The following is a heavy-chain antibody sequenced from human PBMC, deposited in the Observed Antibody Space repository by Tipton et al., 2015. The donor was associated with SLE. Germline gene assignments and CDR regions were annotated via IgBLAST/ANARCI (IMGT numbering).Heavy chain of an antibody. V-gene: IGHV4-34*01. D-gene: IGHD6-13*01. CDR2: INHSGST. Sequence: TLSLTCAVYGGSFSDYYWSWIRQPPGKGLEWIGEINHSGSTNYNPSLKSRVTISVDTSKNHFSLKLSSVTAADTAVYYCASTVIAAAGTTFDYWGQGTLVTVSS. CDR3: ASTVIAAAGTTFDY. J-gene: IGHJ4*02. CDR1: GGSFSDYY.